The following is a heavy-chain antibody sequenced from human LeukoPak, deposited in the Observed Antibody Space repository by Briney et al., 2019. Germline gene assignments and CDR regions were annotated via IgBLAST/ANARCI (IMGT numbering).Heavy chain of an antibody. V-gene: IGHV1-69*04. CDR1: GGTFSSYA. J-gene: IGHJ4*02. Sequence: SVKVSCKASGGTFSSYAISWVRQAPGQGLEWMGRIIPILGTANYAQKFQGRVTITADKSTSTAYMELSSLRSEDTAVYYCARFLGGYYDSSGYFDYWGQGTLVTVSS. CDR2: IIPILGTA. CDR3: ARFLGGYYDSSGYFDY. D-gene: IGHD3-22*01.